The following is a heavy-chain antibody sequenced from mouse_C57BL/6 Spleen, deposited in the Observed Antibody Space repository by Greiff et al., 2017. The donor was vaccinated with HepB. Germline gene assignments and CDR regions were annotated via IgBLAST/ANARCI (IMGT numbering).Heavy chain of an antibody. CDR2: IDPSDSYT. Sequence: QVQLQQSGAELVKPGASVKLSCKASGYTFTSYWMQWVKQRPGQGLEWIGEIDPSDSYTNYNQKFKGKATLTVDTSSSTAYMQLSSLTSEDSAVYYCARSTGRGGFAYWGQGTLVTVSA. CDR1: GYTFTSYW. D-gene: IGHD4-1*01. CDR3: ARSTGRGGFAY. V-gene: IGHV1-50*01. J-gene: IGHJ3*01.